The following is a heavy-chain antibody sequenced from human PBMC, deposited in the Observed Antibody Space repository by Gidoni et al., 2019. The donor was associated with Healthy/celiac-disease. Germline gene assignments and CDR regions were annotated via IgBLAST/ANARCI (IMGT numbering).Heavy chain of an antibody. D-gene: IGHD4-17*01. V-gene: IGHV3-23*01. J-gene: IGHJ5*02. CDR2: ISGSGGST. Sequence: EVQLLESGGGLVQPGGSLRLSCAASGFTFSSYAMSWVRQAPGKGLEWVSAISGSGGSTYYADSVKGRFTISRDNSKNTLYLQMNSLRAEDTAVYYCAKGAKSHYGDSLYNWFDPWGQGTLVTVSS. CDR1: GFTFSSYA. CDR3: AKGAKSHYGDSLYNWFDP.